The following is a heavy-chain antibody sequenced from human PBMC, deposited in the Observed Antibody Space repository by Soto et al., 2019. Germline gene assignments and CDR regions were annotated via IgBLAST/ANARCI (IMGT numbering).Heavy chain of an antibody. Sequence: SVKVSCKASGFTFTSSAVQWVRQARGQRLEWIGWIGVGSGNRHYAQKFQERVTITRDMSTNTAYMEPSSLRSEDTAVYYCAALGVNFDHRGQGTLVTVSS. V-gene: IGHV1-58*01. CDR3: AALGVNFDH. CDR2: IGVGSGNR. D-gene: IGHD2-8*01. CDR1: GFTFTSSA. J-gene: IGHJ4*02.